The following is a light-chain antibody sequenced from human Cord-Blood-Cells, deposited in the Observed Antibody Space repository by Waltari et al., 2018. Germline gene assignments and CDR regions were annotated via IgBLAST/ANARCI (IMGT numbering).Light chain of an antibody. V-gene: IGKV1-39*01. CDR2: AAS. CDR1: QSISSY. CDR3: QQSYSTLLT. Sequence: DIQMTQSPSSLSASVGDRVTIPCRASQSISSYLNWYQQKPGTAPKLLIYAASSLESGVPSRFSGSGSGTDFTLTISSLQPEDFATDYCQQSYSTLLTFGGGTKVEIK. J-gene: IGKJ4*02.